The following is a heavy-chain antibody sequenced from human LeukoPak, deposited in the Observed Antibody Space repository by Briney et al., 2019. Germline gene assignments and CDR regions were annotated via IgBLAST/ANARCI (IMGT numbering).Heavy chain of an antibody. CDR1: GVSITNTND. J-gene: IGHJ4*02. V-gene: IGHV4-4*02. CDR2: VNLQGST. CDR3: AREGGPYRPLDY. D-gene: IGHD6-6*01. Sequence: SGTLSLTWGVSGVSITNTNDWTWVRQPPGKGLVGIGEVNLQGSTNYNPSLMGRVAISVDTSENHISLQLTSVTAADTAVYYCAREGGPYRPLDYSGQGTLVTVSS.